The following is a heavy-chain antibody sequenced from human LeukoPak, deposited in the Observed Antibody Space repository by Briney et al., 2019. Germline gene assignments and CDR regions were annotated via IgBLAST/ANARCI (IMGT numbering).Heavy chain of an antibody. J-gene: IGHJ4*02. V-gene: IGHV1-69*13. Sequence: SVKVSCKASGGTFSSYAISWVRQAPGQGLEWMGGIIPIFGTANYAQKFQGRVTITADESTSTAYMELSSLRSEDTAVYYCVRSLRFLDYFDYWGQGTLVTVSS. CDR1: GGTFSSYA. D-gene: IGHD3-3*01. CDR3: VRSLRFLDYFDY. CDR2: IIPIFGTA.